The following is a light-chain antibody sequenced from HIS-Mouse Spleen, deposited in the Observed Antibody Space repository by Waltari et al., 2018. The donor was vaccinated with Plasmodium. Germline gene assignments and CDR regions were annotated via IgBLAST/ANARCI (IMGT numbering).Light chain of an antibody. J-gene: IGLJ2*01. Sequence: QSALTQPASVSGSPGQSLPISCPGPSSDVCGYNYVSWYQQHPGKAPKLMIYDVSNRPSGVSNRFSGSKSGNTASLTISGLQAEDEADYYCSSYTSSSTLVVFGGGTKLTVL. CDR3: SSYTSSSTLVV. CDR1: SSDVCGYNY. CDR2: DVS. V-gene: IGLV2-14*03.